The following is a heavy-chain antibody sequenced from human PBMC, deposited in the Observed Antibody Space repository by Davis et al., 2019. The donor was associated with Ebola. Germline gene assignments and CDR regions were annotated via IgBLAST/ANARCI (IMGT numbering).Heavy chain of an antibody. Sequence: GESLKISCAASGFTFSSYAMSWVRQAPGKGLEWVSAISGSGGSTYYADSVKARFTISRDNAKNSLYLQMNSLRDEDTAVYYCARDREGSGDFDYWGQGTLVTVSS. V-gene: IGHV3-23*01. CDR1: GFTFSSYA. CDR2: ISGSGGST. CDR3: ARDREGSGDFDY. D-gene: IGHD3-10*01. J-gene: IGHJ4*02.